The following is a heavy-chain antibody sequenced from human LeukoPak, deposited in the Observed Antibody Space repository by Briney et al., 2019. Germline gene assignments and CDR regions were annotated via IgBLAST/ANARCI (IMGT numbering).Heavy chain of an antibody. CDR1: GGSISSGGYY. V-gene: IGHV4-31*03. CDR2: IYYSGST. Sequence: SETLSLTCTVSGGSISSGGYYWSWIRQHPGKGLEWIGYIYYSGSTYYNPSLKSRVTISVDTSKNQFSLKLSSVTAADTAVYYCAREYATVTTPYFDYWGQGTLVTVSS. CDR3: AREYATVTTPYFDY. D-gene: IGHD4-17*01. J-gene: IGHJ4*02.